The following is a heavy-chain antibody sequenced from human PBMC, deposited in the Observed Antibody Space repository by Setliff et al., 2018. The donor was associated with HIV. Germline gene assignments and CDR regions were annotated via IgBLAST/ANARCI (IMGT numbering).Heavy chain of an antibody. Sequence: GGSLRLSCAASGFTFSGSTIHWVRQASGKGLEWVARIGSKANSYATAYAASVKGRFTTSREDSKNTAYLQMNSLKTEDTAVYYCKADSSGYPWGQGTLVTVSS. CDR2: IGSKANSYAT. J-gene: IGHJ5*02. CDR3: KADSSGYP. CDR1: GFTFSGST. V-gene: IGHV3-73*01. D-gene: IGHD3-22*01.